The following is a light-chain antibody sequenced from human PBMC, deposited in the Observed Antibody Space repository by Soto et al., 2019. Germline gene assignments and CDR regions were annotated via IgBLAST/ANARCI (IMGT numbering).Light chain of an antibody. CDR3: QQYNSYSGT. CDR2: DAS. CDR1: QSISSW. J-gene: IGKJ1*01. Sequence: DIQMTQSPSTLSASVGDRVTITCRASQSISSWLAWYQQKPGKAPKLLIYDASSLESGVPSRFSGSGSGTEFTRTISSLPPDDFATYYCQQYNSYSGTFGQGTKVESK. V-gene: IGKV1-5*01.